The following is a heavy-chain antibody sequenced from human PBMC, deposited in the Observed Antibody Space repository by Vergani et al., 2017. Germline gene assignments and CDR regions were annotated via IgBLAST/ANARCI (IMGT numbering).Heavy chain of an antibody. J-gene: IGHJ4*02. V-gene: IGHV3-30*18. CDR1: GFSFRTFS. CDR3: VNGYYYDQSGLASFDY. D-gene: IGHD3-22*01. CDR2: ISSDGSNK. Sequence: VDLVESGGGFVQPGGSRRLSCAASGFSFRTFSMFWVRQAPGKGLEWVAVISSDGSNKHYADSVKGRFTISRDNSQNTLYLQMDSLTAEDTAIYFCVNGYYYDQSGLASFDYWGQGTLVTVSS.